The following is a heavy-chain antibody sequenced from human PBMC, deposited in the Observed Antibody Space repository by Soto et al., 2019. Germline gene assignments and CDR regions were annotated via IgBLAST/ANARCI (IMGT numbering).Heavy chain of an antibody. CDR2: IIPIFGTA. D-gene: IGHD3-9*01. Sequence: QVQLVQSGAEVKKPGSSVKVSCKASGGTFSSYAISWVRQAPGQGLEWMGGIIPIFGTANYAQKVQGRVTITADESTSTAYMELRSLRSEDTAVYYCAMIEALIRYIYWLSHNFDYWGQGTLVTVSS. V-gene: IGHV1-69*12. CDR3: AMIEALIRYIYWLSHNFDY. J-gene: IGHJ4*02. CDR1: GGTFSSYA.